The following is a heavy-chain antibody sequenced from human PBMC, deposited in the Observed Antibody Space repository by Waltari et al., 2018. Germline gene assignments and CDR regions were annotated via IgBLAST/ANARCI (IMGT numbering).Heavy chain of an antibody. J-gene: IGHJ4*02. CDR3: ARAPMSGAATGTFDF. CDR1: GYSITSGYY. CDR2: IYHSGNT. D-gene: IGHD6-13*01. Sequence: QVQLQESGPGLVKPSETLSLNCTVPGYSITSGYYWGCIRQPPGKGREWSGSIYHSGNTYYNPSLKGRLTISVDTSKNQFSLRLSSVTAADTAVYYCARAPMSGAATGTFDFWGLGSLVTVSP. V-gene: IGHV4-38-2*02.